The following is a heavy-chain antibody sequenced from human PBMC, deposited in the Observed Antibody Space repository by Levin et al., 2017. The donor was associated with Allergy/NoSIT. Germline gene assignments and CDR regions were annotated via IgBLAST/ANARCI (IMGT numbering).Heavy chain of an antibody. CDR1: GFTFSSYA. CDR2: ISGSGGST. Sequence: GGSLRLSCAASGFTFSSYAMSWVRQAPAKGLEWVSAISGSGGSTYYADSVKGRFTISRDNSKNTLYLQMNSLRAEDTAVYYCAKVGHYGWYFDRWGRGTLVTVSS. V-gene: IGHV3-23*01. CDR3: AKVGHYGWYFDR. J-gene: IGHJ2*01. D-gene: IGHD4-17*01.